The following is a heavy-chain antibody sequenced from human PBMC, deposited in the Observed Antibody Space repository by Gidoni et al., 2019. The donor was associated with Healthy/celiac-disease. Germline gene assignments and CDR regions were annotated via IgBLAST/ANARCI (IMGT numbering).Heavy chain of an antibody. Sequence: QLQLQESGTGLVKPSETLSLTCIVSGGSISSSSYYWGWIRQPPGKGLEWVGSIYYSGSTYYNPSLKSRVTISVDTSKNQFSLKLSSVTAADTAVYYCVDSSGYYDYWGQGTLVTVSS. CDR1: GGSISSSSYY. CDR3: VDSSGYYDY. D-gene: IGHD3-22*01. CDR2: IYYSGST. V-gene: IGHV4-39*01. J-gene: IGHJ4*02.